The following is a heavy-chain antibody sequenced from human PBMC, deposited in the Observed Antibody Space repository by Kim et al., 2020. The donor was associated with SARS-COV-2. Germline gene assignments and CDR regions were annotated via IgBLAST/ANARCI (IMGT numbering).Heavy chain of an antibody. D-gene: IGHD6-19*01. CDR1: GFSISTYW. Sequence: GGSLRLSCAASGFSISTYWMHWVRQTPGRGLVWVSRIKSDGRSTAYADSVKGRFTISRDNAKNTVYLQMNSLRVDDTALYYCARDPDTGGWSEVDYWGQG. V-gene: IGHV3-74*01. J-gene: IGHJ4*02. CDR3: ARDPDTGGWSEVDY. CDR2: IKSDGRST.